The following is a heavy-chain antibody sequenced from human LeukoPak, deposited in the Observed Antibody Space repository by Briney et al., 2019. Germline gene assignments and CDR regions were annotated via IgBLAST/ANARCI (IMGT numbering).Heavy chain of an antibody. CDR3: AKEGVVAVASFDY. V-gene: IGHV3-23*01. CDR1: GFTFTTYG. J-gene: IGHJ4*02. Sequence: PGGSLRLSCSASGFTFTTYGMNWVRQAPGKGLEWVSGIGGSGTRTYYADSVKGRFTISRDNSKNTLYLQMNSLRDEDTAVYYCAKEGVVAVASFDYWGQGTLVTVSS. D-gene: IGHD6-19*01. CDR2: IGGSGTRT.